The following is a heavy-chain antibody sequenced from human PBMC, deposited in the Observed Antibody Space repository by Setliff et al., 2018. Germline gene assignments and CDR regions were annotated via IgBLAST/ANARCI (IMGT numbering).Heavy chain of an antibody. Sequence: PSETLSLTCSVYGESFSNNYWSWIRQTPGKGLEWIGESNHGGSTSYHPSLKSRLTMSVDTSKNQFSLKLTSVTAADTAVYYCATRTFAVIPHSGLGRDYFYGMDVWGRGTTVTVSS. V-gene: IGHV4-34*01. D-gene: IGHD2-21*01. CDR3: ATRTFAVIPHSGLGRDYFYGMDV. CDR1: GESFSNNY. CDR2: SNHGGST. J-gene: IGHJ6*02.